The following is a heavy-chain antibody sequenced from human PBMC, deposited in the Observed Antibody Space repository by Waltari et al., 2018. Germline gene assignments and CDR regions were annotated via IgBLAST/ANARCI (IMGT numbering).Heavy chain of an antibody. Sequence: QVQLVQSGAELKKPGSSVKVSCKASGGSFSTYAITWVRQAPGQGLEWMGVIIPMYGTANYAQKIQDRVTIITDDSMTTAYMELSSLTSEDTAVYYCARGGLYGQQLLESAFEIWGQGTKVTVSS. CDR2: IIPMYGTA. V-gene: IGHV1-69*05. CDR3: ARGGLYGQQLLESAFEI. CDR1: GGSFSTYA. D-gene: IGHD6-13*01. J-gene: IGHJ3*02.